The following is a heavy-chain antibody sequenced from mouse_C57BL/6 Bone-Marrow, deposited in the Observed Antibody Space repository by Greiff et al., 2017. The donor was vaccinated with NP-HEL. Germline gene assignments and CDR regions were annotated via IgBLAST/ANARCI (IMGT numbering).Heavy chain of an antibody. V-gene: IGHV1-59*01. CDR2: IDPSDSYT. CDR3: ARSQYAMDY. Sequence: QVQLQQSGAELVRPGTSVKLSCKASGYTFTSYWMHWVKQRPGQGLEWIGVIDPSDSYTTYNQKFKGKATLTVDTSSSTAYMQLSSLTSEDAAVYYCARSQYAMDYWGQGTSVTVSS. J-gene: IGHJ4*01. CDR1: GYTFTSYW.